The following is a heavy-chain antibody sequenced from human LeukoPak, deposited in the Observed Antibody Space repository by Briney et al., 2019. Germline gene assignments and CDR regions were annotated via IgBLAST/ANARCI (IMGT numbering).Heavy chain of an antibody. Sequence: GGSLRLSCAASGFTFSSYSMNWVRQAPGKGLEWVSSISSSSSYIYYADSVKGRFTISRDNAKNSLYLQVNSLRAEDTAVYYCAIDFKVTKIGTEAFEIWAQGTMVTVSS. D-gene: IGHD2-21*02. CDR1: GFTFSSYS. CDR2: ISSSSSYI. V-gene: IGHV3-21*01. CDR3: AIDFKVTKIGTEAFEI. J-gene: IGHJ3*02.